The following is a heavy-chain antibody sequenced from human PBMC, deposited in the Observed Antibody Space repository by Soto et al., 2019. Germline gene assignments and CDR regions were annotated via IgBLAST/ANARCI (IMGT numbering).Heavy chain of an antibody. J-gene: IGHJ5*02. CDR2: INAGNGNT. CDR1: GYTFTSYA. V-gene: IGHV1-3*01. D-gene: IGHD3-3*01. CDR3: ARGDGYDFWSGYPDGEGWFDP. Sequence: GASVKVSCKASGYTFTSYAMHWVRQAPGQRLEWMGWINAGNGNTKYSQKFQGRVTITRDTSASTAYMELSSLRSEDTAVYYCARGDGYDFWSGYPDGEGWFDPWGREPWSPSPQ.